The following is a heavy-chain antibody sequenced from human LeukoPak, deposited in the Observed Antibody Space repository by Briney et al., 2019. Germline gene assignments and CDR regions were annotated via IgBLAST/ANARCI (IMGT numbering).Heavy chain of an antibody. J-gene: IGHJ4*02. CDR2: ISYDGSNK. CDR1: GFTFSSYA. V-gene: IGHV3-30-3*01. Sequence: GRSLRLSCAASGFTFSSYAMRWVRQAPGKGLEWVAVISYDGSNKYYADSVKGRFTISRDNSKNTLYLQMNSLRAEDTAVYYCARDGSDWGQGTLVTVSS. CDR3: ARDGSD.